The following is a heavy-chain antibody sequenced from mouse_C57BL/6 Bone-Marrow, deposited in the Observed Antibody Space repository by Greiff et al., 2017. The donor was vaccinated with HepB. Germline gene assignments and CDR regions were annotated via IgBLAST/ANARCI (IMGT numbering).Heavy chain of an antibody. CDR3: ARWGSSTYWYFDV. CDR2: IYPGDGDT. CDR1: GYAFSSYW. D-gene: IGHD1-1*01. J-gene: IGHJ1*03. V-gene: IGHV1-80*01. Sequence: VQLQQSGAELVKPGASVKISCKASGYAFSSYWMNWVKKRPGKGLEWIGQIYPGDGDTNYNGKFKGKATLTAAKSSSTAYMQISSLTSEDSAVYFCARWGSSTYWYFDVWGTGTTVTVSS.